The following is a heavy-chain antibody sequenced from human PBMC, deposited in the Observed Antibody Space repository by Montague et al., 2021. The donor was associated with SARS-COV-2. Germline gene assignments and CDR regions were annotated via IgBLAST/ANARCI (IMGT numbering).Heavy chain of an antibody. V-gene: IGHV4-31*03. CDR3: ARITSITIFGVVSAFDI. CDR1: GGSISSGGYY. J-gene: IGHJ3*02. Sequence: TLSLTCTVSGGSISSGGYYWSWIRQHPGKGLEWIGYIYYSGSTYYNPSLKSRVTISVDTSKNQFPLKLSSVTAADTAVYYCARITSITIFGVVSAFDIWGQGTMVTVSS. D-gene: IGHD3-3*01. CDR2: IYYSGST.